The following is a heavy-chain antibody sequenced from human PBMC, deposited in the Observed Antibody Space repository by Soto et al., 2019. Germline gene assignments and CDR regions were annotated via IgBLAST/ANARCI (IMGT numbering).Heavy chain of an antibody. CDR1: GGSISSDNYS. CDR2: IYHSGST. CDR3: SRGGVVVLSTMRETIPRLFYFNY. Sequence: QLQLQESGSGLVKPSQTLSLTCAVSGGSISSDNYSWSWLRQPPGKGLEWIGYIYHSGSTYYNPTLKSRVTISVDRPKNQFSLKLSSVTAADPAVYYCSRGGVVVLSTMRETIPRLFYFNYWGQGTLVTVSS. J-gene: IGHJ4*02. V-gene: IGHV4-30-2*01. D-gene: IGHD2-2*01.